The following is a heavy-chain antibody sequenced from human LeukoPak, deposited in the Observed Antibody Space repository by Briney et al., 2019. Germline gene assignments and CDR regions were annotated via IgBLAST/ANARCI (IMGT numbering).Heavy chain of an antibody. Sequence: GSLRLSCSASGLSVNNNYVTWVRQPPGKGLEWIGEINHSGSTNYNPSLKSRVTISVDTSKNQFSLKLSSVTAADTAVYYCARGGPAAGTLLGWFDPWGQGTLVTVSS. V-gene: IGHV4-34*01. J-gene: IGHJ5*02. CDR2: INHSGST. CDR1: GLSVNNNY. D-gene: IGHD6-13*01. CDR3: ARGGPAAGTLLGWFDP.